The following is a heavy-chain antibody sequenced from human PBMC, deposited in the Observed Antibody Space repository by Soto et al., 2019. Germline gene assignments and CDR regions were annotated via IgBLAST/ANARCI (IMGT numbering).Heavy chain of an antibody. CDR3: AKAPQAMIVVVGFDY. D-gene: IGHD3-22*01. CDR1: GFTFSSYG. V-gene: IGHV3-30*18. J-gene: IGHJ4*02. CDR2: ISYDGSNK. Sequence: LRLSCAASGFTFSSYGMHWVRQAPGKGLEWVAVISYDGSNKYYADSVKGRFTISRDNSKNTLYLQMNSLRAEDTAVYYCAKAPQAMIVVVGFDYWGQGTLVTVSS.